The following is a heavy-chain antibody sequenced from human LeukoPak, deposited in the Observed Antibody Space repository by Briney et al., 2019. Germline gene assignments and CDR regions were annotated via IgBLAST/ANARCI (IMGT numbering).Heavy chain of an antibody. V-gene: IGHV1-69*13. Sequence: SVKVSCKASGGTFSIYAISWVRQAPGQGLEWMGGIIPIFGTANYAQKFQGRVTITADESTSTAYMELSSLRSEDTAVYYCAADIVASNPNGGYYYGMDVWGQGTTVTVSS. D-gene: IGHD5-12*01. CDR3: AADIVASNPNGGYYYGMDV. CDR2: IIPIFGTA. J-gene: IGHJ6*02. CDR1: GGTFSIYA.